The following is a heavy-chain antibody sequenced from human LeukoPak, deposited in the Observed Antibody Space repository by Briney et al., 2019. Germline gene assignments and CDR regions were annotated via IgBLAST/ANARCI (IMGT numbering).Heavy chain of an antibody. CDR2: ISSSSSYI. CDR3: AKVQAIYSGYAYFDY. V-gene: IGHV3-21*01. CDR1: GFTFSSYS. J-gene: IGHJ4*02. Sequence: PGGSLRLSCAASGFTFSSYSMNWVRQAPGKGLEWVSSISSSSSYIYYADSVKGRFTISRDNSKNTLYLQMNSLRAEDTAVYYCAKVQAIYSGYAYFDYWGQGTLVTVSS. D-gene: IGHD5-12*01.